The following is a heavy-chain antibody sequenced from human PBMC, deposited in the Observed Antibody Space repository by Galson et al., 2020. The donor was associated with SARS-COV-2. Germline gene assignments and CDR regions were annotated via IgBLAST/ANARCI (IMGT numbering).Heavy chain of an antibody. CDR1: AGSISTSSYY. Sequence: SETLSLTCTVSAGSISTSSYYWGWIRQPPGTGLEWIGSIYYRGSTSYNPSLNSRVTISVDTSKNQFSLKLSSVTATDTAVDYCARRGEMGAWFYWGQGALVTVSS. J-gene: IGHJ4*02. D-gene: IGHD3-16*01. V-gene: IGHV4-39*01. CDR3: ARRGEMGAWFY. CDR2: IYYRGST.